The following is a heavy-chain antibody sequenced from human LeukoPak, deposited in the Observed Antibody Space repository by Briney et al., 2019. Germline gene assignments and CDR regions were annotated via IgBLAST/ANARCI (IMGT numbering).Heavy chain of an antibody. CDR1: GFTVSSNY. CDR2: IYSGGST. Sequence: PGGSLRLSCAASGFTVSSNYMSWVRQAPGKGLEWVSVIYSGGSTYYADSVKGRFTISRDNSKNTLYLQMDSLRAEDTAVYYCAREAIAAAGTGGYWGQGTLVTVSS. D-gene: IGHD6-13*01. CDR3: AREAIAAAGTGGY. V-gene: IGHV3-66*01. J-gene: IGHJ4*02.